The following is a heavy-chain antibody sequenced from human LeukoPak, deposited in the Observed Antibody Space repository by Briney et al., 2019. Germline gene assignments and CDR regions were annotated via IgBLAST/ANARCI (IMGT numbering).Heavy chain of an antibody. J-gene: IGHJ4*02. CDR1: GGSIDSYS. V-gene: IGHV4-4*07. D-gene: IGHD3-10*01. CDR2: ISASGNT. Sequence: SETLSLTCTVSGGSIDSYSWSWIRQPAGKGLEWIGRISASGNTNYNPSLKSRVTISVDTSKNQFSLKLSSVTAADTAVYYCARQGTGRYFDYWGQGTLVTVSS. CDR3: ARQGTGRYFDY.